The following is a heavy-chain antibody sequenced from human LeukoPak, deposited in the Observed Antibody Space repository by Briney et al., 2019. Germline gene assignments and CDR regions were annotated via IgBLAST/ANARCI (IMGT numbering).Heavy chain of an antibody. CDR1: GFTFSSYA. D-gene: IGHD3-16*01. CDR3: ARDAFFDYVWGSPDY. Sequence: GGSLRLSCSGSGFTFSSYAMSWVRQAPGKGLEWVSGISGSSGSTYYADSVKGRFTISRDNSKNTLYLQMNSLRAEDTAVYYCARDAFFDYVWGSPDYWGQGTLVTVSS. CDR2: ISGSSGST. V-gene: IGHV3-23*01. J-gene: IGHJ4*02.